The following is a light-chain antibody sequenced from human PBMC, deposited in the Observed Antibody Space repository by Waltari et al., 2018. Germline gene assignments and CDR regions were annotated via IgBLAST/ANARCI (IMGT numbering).Light chain of an antibody. CDR3: QQYGSSPFT. Sequence: DIVLAQSPGTLSLSPGERATLSCRASQSVSSSSLAWYQQKPGQAPRLLIYGASTRATGIPDRFSGSASGTDFTLTISRLEPEDFAVYYCQQYGSSPFTFGPGTKVDIK. V-gene: IGKV3-20*01. CDR1: QSVSSSS. CDR2: GAS. J-gene: IGKJ3*01.